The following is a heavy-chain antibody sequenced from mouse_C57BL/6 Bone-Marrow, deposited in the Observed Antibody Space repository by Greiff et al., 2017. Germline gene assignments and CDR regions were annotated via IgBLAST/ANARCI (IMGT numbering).Heavy chain of an antibody. CDR3: ARDYYGSSYGAY. D-gene: IGHD1-1*01. Sequence: DVKLVESGGGLVKPGGSLKLSCAASGFTFSSYAMSWVRQTPEKRLEWVATISDGGSYTYYPDNVKGRYTISRDNAKNNLYLQMSHLKSEDTAVYYCARDYYGSSYGAYWGQGTLVTVSA. J-gene: IGHJ3*01. CDR1: GFTFSSYA. V-gene: IGHV5-4*03. CDR2: ISDGGSYT.